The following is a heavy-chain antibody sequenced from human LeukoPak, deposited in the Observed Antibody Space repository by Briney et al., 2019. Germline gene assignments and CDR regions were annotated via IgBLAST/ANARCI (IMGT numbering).Heavy chain of an antibody. D-gene: IGHD7-27*01. CDR1: GFTFSSNW. J-gene: IGHJ2*01. Sequence: SGGSLRLSCAAPGFTFSSNWMHWVRQAPGKGPVWVSRINSDGSSTSYTDSVKGRFTISRDNAKNTLYLQINSLRAEDTAVYYCARGGVNWGYWYFDLWGRGTLVTVSS. V-gene: IGHV3-74*01. CDR2: INSDGSST. CDR3: ARGGVNWGYWYFDL.